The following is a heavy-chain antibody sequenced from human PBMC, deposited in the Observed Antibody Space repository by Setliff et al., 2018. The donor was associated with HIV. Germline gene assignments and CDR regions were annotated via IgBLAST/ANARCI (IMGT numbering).Heavy chain of an antibody. J-gene: IGHJ4*02. D-gene: IGHD3-3*01. CDR1: GFTLSRYW. CDR2: ITMEGSTK. CDR3: ATIWMRGAYFDS. V-gene: IGHV3-74*01. Sequence: GGSLRLSCAASGFTLSRYWMHWVRQVPGKGLIWVSRITMEGSTKIYADYADSVKGRFTISRDNSKNSLYLQMSSLRDEDTAVYYCATIWMRGAYFDSWGQGTLVTVSS.